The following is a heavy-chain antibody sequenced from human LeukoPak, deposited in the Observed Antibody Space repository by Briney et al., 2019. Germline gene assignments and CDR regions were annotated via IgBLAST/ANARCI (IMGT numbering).Heavy chain of an antibody. CDR2: IYYSGST. D-gene: IGHD3-22*01. V-gene: IGHV4-39*07. J-gene: IGHJ4*02. CDR1: GGSISSSSYY. Sequence: PSETLSLTCTVSGGSISSSSYYWGWIRQPPGKGLEWIGSIYYSGSTYYNPSLKSRVTISVDTSKNQFSLKLSSVTAADTAVYYCAREEYYYDSSGKGIVVFDYWGQGTLVTVSS. CDR3: AREEYYYDSSGKGIVVFDY.